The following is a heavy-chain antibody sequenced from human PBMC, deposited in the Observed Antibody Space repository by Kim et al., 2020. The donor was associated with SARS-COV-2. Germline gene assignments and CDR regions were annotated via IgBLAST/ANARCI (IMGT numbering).Heavy chain of an antibody. CDR1: GFTFSSYA. Sequence: GGSLRLSCAASGFTFSSYAMSWVRQAPGKGLEWVSAISGSGGSTYYADSVKGRFTISRDNSKNTLYLQMNSLRAEDTAVYYCAKDGNGGSGSYVYYYYYGTEVWGQGPTVTVSS. V-gene: IGHV3-23*01. D-gene: IGHD3-10*01. CDR2: ISGSGGST. CDR3: AKDGNGGSGSYVYYYYYGTEV. J-gene: IGHJ6*02.